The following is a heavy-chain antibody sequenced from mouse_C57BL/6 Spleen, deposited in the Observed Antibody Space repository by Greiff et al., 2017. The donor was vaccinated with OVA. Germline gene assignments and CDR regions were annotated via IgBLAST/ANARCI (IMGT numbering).Heavy chain of an antibody. CDR1: GYTFTSYG. CDR2: IYPRSGNT. J-gene: IGHJ4*01. D-gene: IGHD2-4*01. V-gene: IGHV1-81*01. Sequence: QVQLQQSGAELARPGASVKLSCKASGYTFTSYGISWVKQRTGQGLEWIGEIYPRSGNTYYNEKFKCKATLTADKSSSTAYMELRSLTSEDSAVYFCARSHYDFYYAMDYWGQGTAVTVSA. CDR3: ARSHYDFYYAMDY.